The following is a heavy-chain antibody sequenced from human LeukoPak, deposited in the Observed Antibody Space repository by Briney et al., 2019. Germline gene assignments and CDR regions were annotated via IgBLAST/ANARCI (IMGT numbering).Heavy chain of an antibody. Sequence: SETLSLTCAVYGGSFSGYYWSWIRQPPGKGLEWIGEINHSGSTNYNPSLKSRVTISVDTSKNQFSPKLSSVTAADTAVYYCARVSGRVGTGIDYWGQGTLVTVSS. CDR1: GGSFSGYY. CDR2: INHSGST. V-gene: IGHV4-34*01. CDR3: ARVSGRVGTGIDY. J-gene: IGHJ4*02. D-gene: IGHD1-1*01.